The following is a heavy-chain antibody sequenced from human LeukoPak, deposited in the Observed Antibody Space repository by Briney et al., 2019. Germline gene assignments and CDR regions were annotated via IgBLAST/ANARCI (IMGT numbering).Heavy chain of an antibody. V-gene: IGHV3-21*01. Sequence: GGSLRLSCAASGFTFSSYSMTWVRQAPGKGLEWVSSISSSSSYIYYADSVKGRFTISRDNAKNSLYLQMNSLRAEDTAVYYCARGAYSSSSMADYWGQGTLVTVSS. CDR3: ARGAYSSSSMADY. CDR1: GFTFSSYS. CDR2: ISSSSSYI. D-gene: IGHD6-6*01. J-gene: IGHJ4*02.